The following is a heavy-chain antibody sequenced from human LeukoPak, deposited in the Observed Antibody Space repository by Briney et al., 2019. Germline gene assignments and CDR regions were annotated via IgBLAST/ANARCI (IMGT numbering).Heavy chain of an antibody. V-gene: IGHV3-7*01. CDR1: GFTSSAHR. D-gene: IGHD3-3*01. CDR2: IYQGGSET. Sequence: PGGSLRLSCTVSGFTSSAHRMSWVRQAPGKGLEWVANIYQGGSETHYVDSVKGRFTISRDNAKNSLYLHLSSLRAEDTAVYYCAREGTFGYHYFDYWGQGALVTVSS. J-gene: IGHJ4*02. CDR3: AREGTFGYHYFDY.